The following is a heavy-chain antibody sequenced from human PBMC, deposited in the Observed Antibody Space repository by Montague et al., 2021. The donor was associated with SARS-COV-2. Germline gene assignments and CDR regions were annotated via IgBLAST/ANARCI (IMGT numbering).Heavy chain of an antibody. J-gene: IGHJ3*02. CDR3: ARGRRPGVVPGVGPAGGAFGT. V-gene: IGHV4-34*01. CDR2: VNQSGTT. Sequence: SETLSLTCAISGGSFSNYYWSWIRQPPGKGLEWIGEVNQSGTTIYNPSVKSGVTISEDTSKNQFYLRLNSVTAADTAVYYCARGRRPGVVPGVGPAGGAFGTWGQGTMVTVPS. CDR1: GGSFSNYY. D-gene: IGHD2-2*01.